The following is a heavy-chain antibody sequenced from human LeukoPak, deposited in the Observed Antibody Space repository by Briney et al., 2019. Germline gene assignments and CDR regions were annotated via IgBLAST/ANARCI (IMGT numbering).Heavy chain of an antibody. CDR1: GFTFSSYS. D-gene: IGHD2-2*01. CDR3: ARVPVVVVPAADDY. J-gene: IGHJ4*02. CDR2: ISSSSSYI. Sequence: GGSLRLSCAASGFTFSSYSMNWVRQAPGKGLEWVSSISSSSSYIYYADSVKGRFTISRDNAKNSLYLQMNSPRAEDTAVYYCARVPVVVVPAADDYWGQGTLVTVSS. V-gene: IGHV3-21*01.